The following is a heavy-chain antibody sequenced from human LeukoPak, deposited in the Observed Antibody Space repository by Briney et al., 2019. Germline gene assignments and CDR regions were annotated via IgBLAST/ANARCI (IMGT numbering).Heavy chain of an antibody. V-gene: IGHV3-48*03. CDR3: ARYRFVVGATDSFDM. Sequence: GGSLRLSCAASGFTFSSYEMNWVRQAPGKGLECVSYISSSGSTIYYADSVKGRFTISRDNAKNSLYPQMNSLRAEDTAVYYCARYRFVVGATDSFDMWGQGTTVTVSS. D-gene: IGHD1-26*01. J-gene: IGHJ3*02. CDR1: GFTFSSYE. CDR2: ISSSGSTI.